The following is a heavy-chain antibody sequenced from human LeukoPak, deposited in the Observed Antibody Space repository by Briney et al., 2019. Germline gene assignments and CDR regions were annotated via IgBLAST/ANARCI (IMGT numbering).Heavy chain of an antibody. D-gene: IGHD7-27*01. CDR2: MSPNSGDT. V-gene: IGHV1-8*01. CDR1: GYTFTSYD. Sequence: ASVKVSCKASGYTFTSYDFNWVRQATGQRPEWMGWMSPNSGDTGYAQKFQDRVTMTRNTSISTAYMELSSLRSDDTAVYYCARGPPNWGYDYWGPGTLVTVST. CDR3: ARGPPNWGYDY. J-gene: IGHJ4*02.